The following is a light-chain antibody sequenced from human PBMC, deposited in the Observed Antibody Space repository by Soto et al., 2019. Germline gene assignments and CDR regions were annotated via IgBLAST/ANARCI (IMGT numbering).Light chain of an antibody. CDR1: QSVSSY. J-gene: IGKJ1*01. Sequence: EIVLTQSPATLSLSPGERATLSCRASQSVSSYLAWYQQKPGQAPRLLIYDASNRATGIPARFSGSGSGTDFTLTISSLEPEDFPVYYCQQSSNWPPTFGPGPKVDIK. V-gene: IGKV3-11*01. CDR3: QQSSNWPPT. CDR2: DAS.